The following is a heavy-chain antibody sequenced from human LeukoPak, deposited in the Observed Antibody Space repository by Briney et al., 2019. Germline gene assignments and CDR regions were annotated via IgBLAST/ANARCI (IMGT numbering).Heavy chain of an antibody. CDR2: INQDGSET. CDR1: GGSVNSGSHY. J-gene: IGHJ4*02. V-gene: IGHV3-7*05. CDR3: ARGGRTVTTSCDY. D-gene: IGHD4-17*01. Sequence: ETLSLTCTVSGGSVNSGSHYWSWVRQPPGKGLEWVAYINQDGSETYYVDSVKGRFTISRDNTKNSLYLQMNSLRAEDTAMYYCARGGRTVTTSCDYWGQGTLVTVSS.